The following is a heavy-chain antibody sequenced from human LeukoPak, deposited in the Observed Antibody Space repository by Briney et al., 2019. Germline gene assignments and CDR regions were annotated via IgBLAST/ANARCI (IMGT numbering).Heavy chain of an antibody. CDR2: IYHSGST. Sequence: SETLSLTCAVSGGSISSSNWWSWVRQPPGKGLEWIGEIYHSGSTNYNPSLKSRVTISVDKSKNQFSLKLSSVTAADTAVYYCARAPEHYDSSARWFDPWGQGTLVTVSS. J-gene: IGHJ5*02. CDR3: ARAPEHYDSSARWFDP. V-gene: IGHV4-4*02. D-gene: IGHD3-22*01. CDR1: GGSISSSNW.